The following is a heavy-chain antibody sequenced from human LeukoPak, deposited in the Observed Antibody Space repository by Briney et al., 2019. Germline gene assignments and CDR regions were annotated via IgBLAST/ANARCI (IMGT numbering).Heavy chain of an antibody. CDR3: ARDSSGYYLDY. J-gene: IGHJ4*02. Sequence: GGSLRLSCAASGFTFSSYAMHWVRQAPGKGLEWVAVIRYDGSNKYYADSVKGRFTTSRDNSKNTLYLQMNSLRAEDTAVYYCARDSSGYYLDYWGQGTLVTVSS. CDR1: GFTFSSYA. V-gene: IGHV3-33*08. CDR2: IRYDGSNK. D-gene: IGHD3-22*01.